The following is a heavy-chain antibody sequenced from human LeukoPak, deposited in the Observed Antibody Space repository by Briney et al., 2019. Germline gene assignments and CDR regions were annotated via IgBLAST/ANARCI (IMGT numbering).Heavy chain of an antibody. J-gene: IGHJ5*02. CDR2: IYYSGST. D-gene: IGHD7-27*01. V-gene: IGHV4-59*08. CDR1: GDSISSYY. Sequence: PSETLSLTCTVSGDSISSYYWSWIRQPPGKGLEWIGYIYYSGSTNYNASLKSRVTVSVDTSKNQPSLRLSSVTAADTAVYYCARHYSLTGGRLSEYWFDPWGQGTLVTVSS. CDR3: ARHYSLTGGRLSEYWFDP.